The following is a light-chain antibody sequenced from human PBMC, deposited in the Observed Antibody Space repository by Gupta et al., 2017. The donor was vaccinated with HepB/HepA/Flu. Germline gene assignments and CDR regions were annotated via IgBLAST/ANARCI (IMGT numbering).Light chain of an antibody. V-gene: IGLV2-14*03. Sequence: QSALTQPASVSGSPGQSITISCTGTSRDVGGYNYVSWYQQHPDKAPKLMIFDVTNRPSGVSSRFACSKAGNTAPLTISGHQAEDEADYYCSSDTRVSTWVFGGGTKVTVL. J-gene: IGLJ3*02. CDR2: DVT. CDR1: SRDVGGYNY. CDR3: SSDTRVSTWV.